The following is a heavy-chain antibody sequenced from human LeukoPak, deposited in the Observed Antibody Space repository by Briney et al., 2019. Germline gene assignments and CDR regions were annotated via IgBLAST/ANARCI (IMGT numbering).Heavy chain of an antibody. Sequence: GGSLRLSCEASGFTFRNYSMTWVRQAPGKGLEWVSTIVSSSDSTYYADSVKGRFTISRDTSRNTLSLQMNSLRADDTAVYYCAKMARRSSALTQLDYWGQGTLVTVSS. V-gene: IGHV3-23*01. D-gene: IGHD4-23*01. J-gene: IGHJ4*02. CDR3: AKMARRSSALTQLDY. CDR2: IVSSSDST. CDR1: GFTFRNYS.